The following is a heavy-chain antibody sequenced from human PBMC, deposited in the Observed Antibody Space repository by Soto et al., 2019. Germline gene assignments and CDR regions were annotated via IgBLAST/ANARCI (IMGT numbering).Heavy chain of an antibody. J-gene: IGHJ4*02. D-gene: IGHD1-26*01. CDR1: GFTFSGSA. CDR3: TRVTGSFRHY. CDR2: IRSKANSYAT. V-gene: IGHV3-73*01. Sequence: SLRLSCAASGFTFSGSAMHWVRQASGKGLEWVGRIRSKANSYATAYAASVKGRFTISRDDSKNTAYLQMNSLKTEDTDVYYCTRVTGSFRHYWGQGTLVTVYS.